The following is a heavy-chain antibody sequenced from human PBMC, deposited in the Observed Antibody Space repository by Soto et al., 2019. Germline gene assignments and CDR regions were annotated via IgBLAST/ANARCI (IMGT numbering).Heavy chain of an antibody. CDR3: ASKYTYYYDSSGYPPGAFDI. Sequence: SVKVSCKASGGTFSSYAISWVRQAPGQGLEWMGGIIPIFGTANYAQKFQGRVTITADESTSTAYMELSSLRSEDTAVYYCASKYTYYYDSSGYPPGAFDIWGQGTMVT. J-gene: IGHJ3*02. D-gene: IGHD3-22*01. CDR1: GGTFSSYA. V-gene: IGHV1-69*13. CDR2: IIPIFGTA.